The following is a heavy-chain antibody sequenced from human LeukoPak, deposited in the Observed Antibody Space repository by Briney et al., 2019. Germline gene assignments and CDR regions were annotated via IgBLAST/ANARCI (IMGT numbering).Heavy chain of an antibody. CDR3: AREGVAGNDAFDV. CDR2: IYSGGST. D-gene: IGHD6-19*01. CDR1: GFTVSSNY. J-gene: IGHJ3*01. V-gene: IGHV3-66*02. Sequence: PGGSLRLSCAASGFTVSSNYMSWVRQAPGKGLGWVSVIYSGGSTYYADSVKGRFTISRDNSKNTLYLQMNSLRAEDTAVYYCAREGVAGNDAFDVWGQGTMVSVSS.